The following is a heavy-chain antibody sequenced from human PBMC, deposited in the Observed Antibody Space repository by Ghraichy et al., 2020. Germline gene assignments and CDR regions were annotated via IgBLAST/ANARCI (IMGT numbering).Heavy chain of an antibody. Sequence: SETLSLTCTVSGGSISSYYWSWIRQPPGKGLEWIGYIYYSGSTNYNPSLKSRVTISVDTSKNQFSLKLSSVTAADTAVYYCARASNQMDSVGAFDIWGQGTMVTVSS. CDR1: GGSISSYY. D-gene: IGHD2-2*03. CDR3: ARASNQMDSVGAFDI. CDR2: IYYSGST. V-gene: IGHV4-59*01. J-gene: IGHJ3*02.